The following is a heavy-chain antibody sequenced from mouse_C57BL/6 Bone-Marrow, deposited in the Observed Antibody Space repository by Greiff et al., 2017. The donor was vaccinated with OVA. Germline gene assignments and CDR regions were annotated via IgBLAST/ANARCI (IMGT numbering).Heavy chain of an antibody. V-gene: IGHV14-4*01. CDR1: GFNIKDAY. D-gene: IGHD4-1*01. J-gene: IGHJ3*01. CDR3: TMNWDVFAY. Sequence: VQLQQSGAELVRPGASVKLSCTASGFNIKDAYMHGGRQRPKQGLGWIGWIAPENGDTEYASKFQGKATITADTSSNTAYLQLSSLTSEDTAVYYCTMNWDVFAYWGQGTLVTVSA. CDR2: IAPENGDT.